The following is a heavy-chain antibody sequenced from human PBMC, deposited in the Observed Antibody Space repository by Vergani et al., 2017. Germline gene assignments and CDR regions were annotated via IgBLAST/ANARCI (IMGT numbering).Heavy chain of an antibody. CDR1: GFTFSSYG. V-gene: IGHV3-33*01. J-gene: IGHJ4*02. Sequence: QVQLVESGGGVVQPGRSLRLSCAASGFTFSSYGMHWVRQAPGKGLEWVAVIWYDGSIKYYADSVKGRFTISRDNSKNTLYLQMNSLRAEDTAVYYCARDFPGPQQDWGQGTLVTVSS. D-gene: IGHD1/OR15-1a*01. CDR3: ARDFPGPQQD. CDR2: IWYDGSIK.